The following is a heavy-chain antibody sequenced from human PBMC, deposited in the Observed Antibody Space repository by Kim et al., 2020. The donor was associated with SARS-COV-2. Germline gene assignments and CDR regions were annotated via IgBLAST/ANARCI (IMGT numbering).Heavy chain of an antibody. V-gene: IGHV1-69*13. CDR2: IIPIFGTA. Sequence: SVKVSCKASGGTFSSYAISWVRQAPGQGLEWMGGIIPIFGTANYAQKFQGRVTITADESTSTAYMELSSLRSEDTAVYYCARSAKLRGITMIVVAPDAFDIWGQGTMVTVSS. CDR3: ARSAKLRGITMIVVAPDAFDI. J-gene: IGHJ3*02. CDR1: GGTFSSYA. D-gene: IGHD3-22*01.